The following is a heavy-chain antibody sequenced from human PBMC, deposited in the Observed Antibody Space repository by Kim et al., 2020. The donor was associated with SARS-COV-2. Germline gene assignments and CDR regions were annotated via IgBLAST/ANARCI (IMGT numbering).Heavy chain of an antibody. V-gene: IGHV4-39*01. CDR1: GDSISRSSNY. CDR2: INYSGNT. Sequence: SETLSLTCTVSGDSISRSSNYWGWIRQPPGKGLEWIGSINYSGNTYYNPSLKSRVTITVDTSKNQFSLKMRSGTAADTAVYYCARHVSENSAVEYWGQGTLVTVSS. J-gene: IGHJ4*02. CDR3: ARHVSENSAVEY.